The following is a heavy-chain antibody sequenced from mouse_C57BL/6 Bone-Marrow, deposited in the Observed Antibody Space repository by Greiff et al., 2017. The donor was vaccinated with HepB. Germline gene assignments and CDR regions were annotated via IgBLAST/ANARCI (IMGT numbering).Heavy chain of an antibody. CDR2: IYPSDSET. Sequence: QVQLQQPGAELVRPGSSVKLSCKASGYTFTSYWMDWVKQRPGQGLEWIGNIYPSDSETHYNQKFKDKATLTVDKSSSTAYMQLSSLTSEESAVYYCASGYYGSSLFAYWGQGTLVTVSA. D-gene: IGHD1-1*01. J-gene: IGHJ3*01. V-gene: IGHV1-61*01. CDR3: ASGYYGSSLFAY. CDR1: GYTFTSYW.